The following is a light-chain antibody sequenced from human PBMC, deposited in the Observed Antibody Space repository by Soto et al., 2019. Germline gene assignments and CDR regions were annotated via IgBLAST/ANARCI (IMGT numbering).Light chain of an antibody. CDR3: LLYYGGAQLV. J-gene: IGLJ3*02. V-gene: IGLV7-43*01. CDR1: TGAVTSGNN. CDR2: TTN. Sequence: QAVVTQEPSLTVSPGGTVTLTCASSTGAVTSGNNPSWFQQKPGQTPRTLIYTTNSRHSWTPARFSGSLLGGKAALTLSGVQPEDEAEYYCLLYYGGAQLVFGGGTKLTVL.